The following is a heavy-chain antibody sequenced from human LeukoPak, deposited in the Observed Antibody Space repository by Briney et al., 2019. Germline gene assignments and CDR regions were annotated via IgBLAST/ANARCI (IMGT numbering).Heavy chain of an antibody. D-gene: IGHD6-19*01. J-gene: IGHJ4*02. CDR1: GGTFSSYA. Sequence: GASVKVSCKASGGTFSSYAISWVRQAPGQGLEWMGGIIPIFGTANYAQKFQGRVTITADKSTSTAYMELNSLRPEDTAVYYCARAAYYSSGWPLDYWGQGTLVTVSS. CDR2: IIPIFGTA. V-gene: IGHV1-69*06. CDR3: ARAAYYSSGWPLDY.